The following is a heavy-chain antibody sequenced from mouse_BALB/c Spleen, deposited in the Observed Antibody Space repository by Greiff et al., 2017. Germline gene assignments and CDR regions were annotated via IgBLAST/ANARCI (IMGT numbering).Heavy chain of an antibody. CDR3: ARGGYDYDEAWFAY. V-gene: IGHV3-2*02. J-gene: IGHJ3*01. Sequence: EVKLLESGPGLVKPSQSLSLTCTVTGYSITSDYAWNWIRQFPGNKLEWMGYISYSGSTSYNPSLKSRISITRDTSKNQFFLQLNSVTTEDTATYYCARGGYDYDEAWFAYWGQGTLVTVSA. D-gene: IGHD2-4*01. CDR1: GYSITSDYA. CDR2: ISYSGST.